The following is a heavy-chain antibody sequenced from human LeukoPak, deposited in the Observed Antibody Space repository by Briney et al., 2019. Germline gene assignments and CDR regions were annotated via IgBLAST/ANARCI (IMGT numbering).Heavy chain of an antibody. Sequence: PGGSLRLSCAASGFTFSSYAMHWVRQAPGKGLEWVAVISYDGSNKYYADSVKGRFTISRDNSQNTLYLQMNSLRAEDTAVYYCAREPYSSGWYSSYYFDYWGQGTLVTVSS. D-gene: IGHD6-19*01. J-gene: IGHJ4*02. CDR3: AREPYSSGWYSSYYFDY. CDR1: GFTFSSYA. CDR2: ISYDGSNK. V-gene: IGHV3-30-3*01.